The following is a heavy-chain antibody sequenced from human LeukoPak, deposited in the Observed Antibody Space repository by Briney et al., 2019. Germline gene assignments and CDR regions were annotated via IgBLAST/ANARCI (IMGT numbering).Heavy chain of an antibody. Sequence: PGGSLRLSCAASGFTFSSYAMSWVRQAPGKGLEWVSAISGSGGSTYYADSVKGRFTISRDNSKNTLYLQMNSLRAEDTAVYYCAKEGEYSSSSWGYYFDYWGQGTLVTVSS. J-gene: IGHJ4*02. CDR3: AKEGEYSSSSWGYYFDY. D-gene: IGHD6-6*01. CDR2: ISGSGGST. V-gene: IGHV3-23*01. CDR1: GFTFSSYA.